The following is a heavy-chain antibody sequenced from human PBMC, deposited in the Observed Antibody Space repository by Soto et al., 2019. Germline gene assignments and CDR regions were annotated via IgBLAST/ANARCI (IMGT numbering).Heavy chain of an antibody. CDR2: IYYSGST. CDR3: ARVEGYCSSTSCYAVAADV. CDR1: GGSISSYY. D-gene: IGHD2-2*01. Sequence: QVQLQESGPGLVKPSETLSLTCTVSGGSISSYYWSWIRQPPEKGLEWIGYIYYSGSTNYNPSLKSRVTISVDTSKNQFSLKLSSVTAADTAEYYCARVEGYCSSTSCYAVAADVWGQGTTVTVSS. V-gene: IGHV4-59*01. J-gene: IGHJ6*02.